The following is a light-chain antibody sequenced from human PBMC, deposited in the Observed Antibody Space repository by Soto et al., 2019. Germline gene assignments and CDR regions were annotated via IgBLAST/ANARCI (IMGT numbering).Light chain of an antibody. J-gene: IGLJ3*02. Sequence: QSVLTQPASVSGSPGQSITISCTGTSSDAGNDNFVSWYQQHPGKAPKVIIYEDSTRPSGVSNRISGSKSGNTASLTISGLQAEDEADYYCCSYAGSSTAWVFGGGTKLTVL. CDR2: EDS. CDR3: CSYAGSSTAWV. V-gene: IGLV2-23*01. CDR1: SSDAGNDNF.